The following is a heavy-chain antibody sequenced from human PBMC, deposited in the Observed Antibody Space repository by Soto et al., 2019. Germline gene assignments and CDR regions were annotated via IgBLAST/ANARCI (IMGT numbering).Heavy chain of an antibody. CDR3: ASFDCSSTRCPPAV. CDR1: SGSISSSNW. D-gene: IGHD2-2*01. J-gene: IGHJ6*02. Sequence: SETLSLTCAVSSGSISSSNWWRWVRQPPGKGLEWIGEIYHSGSTNYNPSLKSRVTISVDKSKNQFSLKLSSVTAADTAVYYCASFDCSSTRCPPAVWGRWTTDT. CDR2: IYHSGST. V-gene: IGHV4-4*02.